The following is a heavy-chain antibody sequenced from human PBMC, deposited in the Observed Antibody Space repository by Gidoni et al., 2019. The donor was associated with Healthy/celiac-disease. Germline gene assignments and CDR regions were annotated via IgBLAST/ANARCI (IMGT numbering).Heavy chain of an antibody. V-gene: IGHV3-49*02. CDR2: KAYGGTT. D-gene: IGHD3-22*01. J-gene: IGHJ4*02. CDR3: TGYYDSSGYYYVKNFVHY. Sequence: KAYGGTTEYAASVKGRFTISRDDSKSIAYLQMNSLKTEDTAVYYCTGYYDSSGYYYVKNFVHYWGQGTLVTVSS.